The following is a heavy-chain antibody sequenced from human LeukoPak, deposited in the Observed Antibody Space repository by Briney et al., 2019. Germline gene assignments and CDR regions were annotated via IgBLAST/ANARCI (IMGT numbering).Heavy chain of an antibody. V-gene: IGHV4-59*01. CDR3: ARSYWGGGSCGAFDI. J-gene: IGHJ3*02. CDR2: IYYSGNT. CDR1: GGSISSYY. Sequence: SETLSLTCTVSGGSISSYYWSWIRQPPGKGLEWLGYIYYSGNTNYNPSLKSRVTISVDTSKNQFSLRLSSVTAADTAVYYCARSYWGGGSCGAFDIWGQGTMVTVSS. D-gene: IGHD2-15*01.